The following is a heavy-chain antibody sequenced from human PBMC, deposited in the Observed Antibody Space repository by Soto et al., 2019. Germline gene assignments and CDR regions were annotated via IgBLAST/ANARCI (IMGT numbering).Heavy chain of an antibody. J-gene: IGHJ6*03. CDR2: ISAYNGNT. V-gene: IGHV1-18*01. CDR3: ARDVSYCYYMDV. Sequence: QVQLVQSGAEVKQPGASVKVSCKASGYTFTSYGISWVRQAPGQGLEWMGWISAYNGNTNYAQKLQGRVTMTTDTSTSTAYMELRSLSADDTAVYYWARDVSYCYYMDVWGKGTTVTVSS. CDR1: GYTFTSYG.